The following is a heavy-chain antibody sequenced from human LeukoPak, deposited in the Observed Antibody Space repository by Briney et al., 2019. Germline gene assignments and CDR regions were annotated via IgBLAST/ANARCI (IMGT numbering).Heavy chain of an antibody. J-gene: IGHJ3*02. Sequence: ASETLSLPCTVSSGPINPYYWSWLRQPPGKGLEGIGYISYSGSTKNNPSLKSRVTISVDTSENQFSLKLTSVTAADTAVYYCAKEGAESFPDAFDIWGQGTMITVSS. D-gene: IGHD3-10*01. CDR2: ISYSGST. CDR1: SGPINPYY. CDR3: AKEGAESFPDAFDI. V-gene: IGHV4-59*01.